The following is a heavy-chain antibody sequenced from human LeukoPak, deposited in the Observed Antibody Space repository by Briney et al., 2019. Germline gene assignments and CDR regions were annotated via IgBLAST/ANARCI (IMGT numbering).Heavy chain of an antibody. J-gene: IGHJ4*02. CDR2: IRYDGTVK. CDR3: ARDPDSSSFDY. CDR1: GFNFRTSW. V-gene: IGHV3-7*01. Sequence: GGSLRLSCTASGFNFRTSWMSWVRQSPAKGLEFLANIRYDGTVKNYVASVKGRFTISRDNPRNSVYLQMDSLRAEDTGLYYCARDPDSSSFDYWGQGALVTVSS. D-gene: IGHD6-13*01.